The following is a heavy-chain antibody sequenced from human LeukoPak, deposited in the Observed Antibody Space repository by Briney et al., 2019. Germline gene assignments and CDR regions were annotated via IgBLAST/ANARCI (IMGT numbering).Heavy chain of an antibody. CDR1: GGSISSYY. Sequence: SETLSLTCTVSGGSISSYYWSWIRQPPGKGLEWIRYIYYSGSTNYNPSLKSRVTISVDTSKNQFSLKLSSVTAADTAVYYCTSYYYDSSGYYNFDYWGQGTLVTVSS. CDR3: TSYYYDSSGYYNFDY. V-gene: IGHV4-59*01. CDR2: IYYSGST. D-gene: IGHD3-22*01. J-gene: IGHJ4*02.